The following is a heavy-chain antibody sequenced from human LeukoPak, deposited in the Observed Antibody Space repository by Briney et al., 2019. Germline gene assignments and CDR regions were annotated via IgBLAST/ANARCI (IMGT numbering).Heavy chain of an antibody. CDR1: GYTFTNYY. CDR2: ISPSGGST. Sequence: ASVKVSCKASGYTFTNYYLHWVRQAPGQGLEWMAIISPSGGSTSYAQKFQGRVTMTRDTSTTTVYMELSSLRSEDTAVYFCARDNSRGGNSFAYWGQGTLVTVSS. V-gene: IGHV1-46*01. J-gene: IGHJ4*02. D-gene: IGHD4-23*01. CDR3: ARDNSRGGNSFAY.